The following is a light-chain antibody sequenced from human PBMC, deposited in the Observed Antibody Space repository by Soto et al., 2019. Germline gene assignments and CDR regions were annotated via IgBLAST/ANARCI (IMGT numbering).Light chain of an antibody. Sequence: QSALTQPASVSGSPGQSITISCTGTSSDVGAYNYVSWYQQHPGKAPKLMIYDVSIRTSGVSNRFSGSKSDNTASLTISGLQAEDEADYYCASYTTANTVIFGGGTKLTVL. V-gene: IGLV2-14*03. J-gene: IGLJ2*01. CDR1: SSDVGAYNY. CDR2: DVS. CDR3: ASYTTANTVI.